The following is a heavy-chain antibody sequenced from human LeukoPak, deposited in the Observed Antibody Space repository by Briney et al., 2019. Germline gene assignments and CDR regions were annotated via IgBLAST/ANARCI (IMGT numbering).Heavy chain of an antibody. V-gene: IGHV7-4-1*02. CDR3: ARDLGDYVWGSYRYTPDAFDI. D-gene: IGHD3-16*02. CDR1: GYTFTSYA. J-gene: IGHJ3*02. Sequence: ASVKVSCKASGYTFTSYAMNWVRQAPGQGLEWMGWINTNTGNPTYAQGFTGRFVFSLDTSVSTAYLQISSLKAEDTAVYYCARDLGDYVWGSYRYTPDAFDIWGQGTMVTVSS. CDR2: INTNTGNP.